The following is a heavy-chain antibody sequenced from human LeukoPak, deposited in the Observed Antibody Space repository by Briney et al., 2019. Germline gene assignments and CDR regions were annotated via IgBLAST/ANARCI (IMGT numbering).Heavy chain of an antibody. J-gene: IGHJ4*02. CDR1: GFTFSSYA. Sequence: GGSLRLSCAASGFTFSSYAMSWVRQAPGKGLEWVSAISGSGGSTYYADSVKGRFTISRDNSKNTLYLQMNNLRAEDPAVYYCAKSAAGHTGGEGDYWGQGTLVTVSS. D-gene: IGHD3-16*01. CDR2: ISGSGGST. CDR3: AKSAAGHTGGEGDY. V-gene: IGHV3-23*01.